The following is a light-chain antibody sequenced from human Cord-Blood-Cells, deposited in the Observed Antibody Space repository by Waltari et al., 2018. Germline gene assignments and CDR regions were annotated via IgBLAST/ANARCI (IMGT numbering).Light chain of an antibody. Sequence: IFTTQSRDPLSVPSGESASHSCRASQSVSSNLAWYQQKPGQAPRLLIYGASTRATGIPARFSGSGSGTEFTLTISSLQSEDFAVYYCQQYNNWPLTFGGGTKVEIK. CDR2: GAS. V-gene: IGKV3-15*01. CDR3: QQYNNWPLT. CDR1: QSVSSN. J-gene: IGKJ4*01.